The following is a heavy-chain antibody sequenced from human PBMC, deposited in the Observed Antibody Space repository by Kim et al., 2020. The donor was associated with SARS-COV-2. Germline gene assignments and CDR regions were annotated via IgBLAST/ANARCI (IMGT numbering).Heavy chain of an antibody. CDR3: ARDRGGIVVVRDYGMDV. Sequence: SETLSLTCTVSGGSISSGGYYWSWIRQHPGKGLEWIGYIYYSGSTYYNPSLKSRVTISVDTSKNQFSLKLSSVTAADTAVYYCARDRGGIVVVRDYGMDVWGQGTTVTVSS. D-gene: IGHD2-2*01. J-gene: IGHJ6*02. CDR2: IYYSGST. CDR1: GGSISSGGYY. V-gene: IGHV4-31*03.